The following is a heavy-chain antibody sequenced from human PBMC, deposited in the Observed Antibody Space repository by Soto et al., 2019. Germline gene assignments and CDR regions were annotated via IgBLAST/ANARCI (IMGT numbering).Heavy chain of an antibody. V-gene: IGHV4-31*03. Sequence: QVQLLESGPKLVKPSQTLSLTCTVSGASITTAYYWTWVRQHPVKGLEWIGHIYYTGSTYYNPSLTSRLNIALDTSKNQFSLQLESVTAADTATYFCARGSRFDHWGQGTLVTVSS. CDR2: IYYTGST. CDR1: GASITTAYY. D-gene: IGHD1-26*01. J-gene: IGHJ5*02. CDR3: ARGSRFDH.